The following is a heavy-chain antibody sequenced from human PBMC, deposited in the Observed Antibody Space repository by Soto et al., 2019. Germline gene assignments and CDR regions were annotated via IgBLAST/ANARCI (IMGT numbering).Heavy chain of an antibody. CDR2: NYYSGST. CDR1: GGSISSYY. Sequence: QVQLQESGPGLVKPSETLSLTCTVCGGSISSYYWSWIRQPPGKGLEWIGYNYYSGSTNCTPALNSRVTVSVDTSKNQFSLKLSSVTAADTAVYYCARALFPDYNFDYWGQGTLVTVSS. CDR3: ARALFPDYNFDY. J-gene: IGHJ4*02. D-gene: IGHD4-4*01. V-gene: IGHV4-59*01.